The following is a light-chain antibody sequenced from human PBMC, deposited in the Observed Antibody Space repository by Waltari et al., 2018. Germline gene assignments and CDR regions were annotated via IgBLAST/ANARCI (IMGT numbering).Light chain of an antibody. J-gene: IGKJ4*01. CDR2: DAS. CDR3: QHYDNLPLA. CDR1: QDISNH. V-gene: IGKV1-33*01. Sequence: DIQMTQSPSSLSASVGDTVTITCQASQDISNHLNWFQQKPGKVPKLLFYDASTLGDGVPSRFSVSGSGTDFTLTISSLQPEDMATYYCQHYDNLPLAFGGGTRV.